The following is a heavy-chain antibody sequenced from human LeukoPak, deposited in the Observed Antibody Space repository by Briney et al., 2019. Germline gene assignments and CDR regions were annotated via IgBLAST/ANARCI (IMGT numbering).Heavy chain of an antibody. CDR3: ARQRYYGSGSGYYYGMDV. CDR2: IYPGDSDT. J-gene: IGHJ6*04. D-gene: IGHD3-10*01. V-gene: IGHV5-51*01. Sequence: GESLKISCKGSGCSFTSYWIGWVRQMPGKGLEWMGIIYPGDSDTRYSPSFQGQVTISADKSISTAYLQWSNLKASDTAMYYCARQRYYGSGSGYYYGMDVWGKGTTVTVSS. CDR1: GCSFTSYW.